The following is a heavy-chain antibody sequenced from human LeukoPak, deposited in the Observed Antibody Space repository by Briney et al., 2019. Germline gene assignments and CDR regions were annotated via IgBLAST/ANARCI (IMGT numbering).Heavy chain of an antibody. CDR2: IRYDGSNK. Sequence: GGSLRLSCAASGFTFSSYGMHWVRQAPGKGLEWVAFIRYDGSNKYYADSVKGRFTISRDNSKNTLYLQMNSLRAEDTAVYYCAKDQYSSSWYFPFAYWGQGTLVTVSS. CDR3: AKDQYSSSWYFPFAY. CDR1: GFTFSSYG. V-gene: IGHV3-30*02. J-gene: IGHJ4*02. D-gene: IGHD6-13*01.